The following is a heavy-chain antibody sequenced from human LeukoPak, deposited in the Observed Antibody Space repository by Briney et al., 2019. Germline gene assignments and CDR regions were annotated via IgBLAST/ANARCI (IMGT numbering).Heavy chain of an antibody. D-gene: IGHD6-6*01. J-gene: IGHJ4*02. V-gene: IGHV3-21*01. Sequence: GGSLRLSCAASEFTFSSYSMNWVRQAPGKGLEWVSSISSSSSYIYYADSVKGRFTISRDNAKNSLYLQMNSLRAEDTAVYYCAREVPPPSIAALDYWGQGTLVTVSS. CDR2: ISSSSSYI. CDR1: EFTFSSYS. CDR3: AREVPPPSIAALDY.